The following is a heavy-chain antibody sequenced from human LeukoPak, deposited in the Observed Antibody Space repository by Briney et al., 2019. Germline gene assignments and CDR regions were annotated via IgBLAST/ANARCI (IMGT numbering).Heavy chain of an antibody. CDR2: ISAYNGNT. D-gene: IGHD3-22*01. J-gene: IGHJ6*03. Sequence: ASVKVSCKASGYTFTSYGISWVRQAPGQGLEWMGWISAYNGNTNYAQRLQGRVTMTTDTSTSTAYMELRSLRSDDTAVYYCARGGSGYYYGRYYYYYMDVWGKGTTVTVSS. CDR1: GYTFTSYG. V-gene: IGHV1-18*01. CDR3: ARGGSGYYYGRYYYYYMDV.